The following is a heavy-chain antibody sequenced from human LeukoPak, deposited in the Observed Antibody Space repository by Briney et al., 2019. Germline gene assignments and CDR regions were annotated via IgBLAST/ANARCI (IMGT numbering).Heavy chain of an antibody. J-gene: IGHJ4*02. CDR3: ARLGPEQWLTPMGY. CDR2: IYSGGST. CDR1: GFTVSSNY. D-gene: IGHD6-19*01. Sequence: PGGSLRLSCAASGFTVSSNYMSWVRQAPGKGLEWVSVIYSGGSTYYADSVKGRFTISRDNAKNSLYLQMNSLRAEDTAVYYCARLGPEQWLTPMGYWGQGTLVTVSS. V-gene: IGHV3-66*01.